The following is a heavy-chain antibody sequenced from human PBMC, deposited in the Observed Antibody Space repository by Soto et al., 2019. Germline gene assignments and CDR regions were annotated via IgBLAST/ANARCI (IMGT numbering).Heavy chain of an antibody. Sequence: QVQLVQSGAEVKKPGSSVKVSCKASGGTFSSYAISWVRQAPGQGLEWMVGIIPIFGTANYAQKFQVRVPITADEFTRTAYMELSSLRSEDTAVYYCTRGWGMYSSSWYHSRCDYCVQGTLVTVSS. J-gene: IGHJ4*02. CDR2: IIPIFGTA. V-gene: IGHV1-69*12. D-gene: IGHD6-13*01. CDR3: TRGWGMYSSSWYHSRCDY. CDR1: GGTFSSYA.